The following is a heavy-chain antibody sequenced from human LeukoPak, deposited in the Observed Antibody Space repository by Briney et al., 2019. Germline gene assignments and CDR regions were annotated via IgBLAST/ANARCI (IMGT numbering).Heavy chain of an antibody. Sequence: GGSLRLSCAASGFTFSSYAMHWVRQAPGKGLEWVAVISYDGSNKYYADSVKGRFAISRDNSKNTLYLQMNSLRAEDTAVYYCARVRDGYNIFDYWGQGTLVTVSS. CDR3: ARVRDGYNIFDY. CDR1: GFTFSSYA. J-gene: IGHJ4*02. CDR2: ISYDGSNK. V-gene: IGHV3-30*09. D-gene: IGHD5-24*01.